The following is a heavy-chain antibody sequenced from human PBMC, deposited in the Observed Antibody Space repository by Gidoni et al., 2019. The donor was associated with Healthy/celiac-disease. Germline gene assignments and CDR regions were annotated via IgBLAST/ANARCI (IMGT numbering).Heavy chain of an antibody. CDR3: ARACGGDCYWGFDY. J-gene: IGHJ4*02. V-gene: IGHV3-7*01. CDR2: IKQDGSEK. Sequence: EVPLVESGGGLVQPGGSLRLSCSASGFTFRSYWMSWVRQAPGKGLEWVANIKQDGSEKYYVDSVKGRFTISRDNAKNSLYLQMNSLRAEDTAVYYCARACGGDCYWGFDYWGQGTLVTVSS. CDR1: GFTFRSYW. D-gene: IGHD2-21*02.